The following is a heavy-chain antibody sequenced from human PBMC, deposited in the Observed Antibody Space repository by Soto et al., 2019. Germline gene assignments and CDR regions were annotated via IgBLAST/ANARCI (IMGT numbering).Heavy chain of an antibody. CDR2: INPNSGGT. CDR3: ARGAVAGNFNNWFDP. V-gene: IGHV1-2*04. J-gene: IGHJ5*02. Sequence: ASVKVSCKASGYTFTGYYMHWVRQAPGQGLEWMGWINPNSGGTNYAQKFQGWVTMTRDTSISTAYMELSRLRSDDTAVYYCARGAVAGNFNNWFDPSGQGTLVTVSS. CDR1: GYTFTGYY. D-gene: IGHD6-19*01.